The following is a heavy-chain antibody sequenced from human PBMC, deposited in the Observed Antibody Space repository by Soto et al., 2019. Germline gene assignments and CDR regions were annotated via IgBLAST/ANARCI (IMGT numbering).Heavy chain of an antibody. J-gene: IGHJ4*02. CDR1: GGTFSSYA. V-gene: IGHV1-69*13. CDR2: IIPIFGTA. D-gene: IGHD5-12*01. Sequence: GASVKVSCKASGGTFSSYAISWVRQAPGQGLEWMGGIIPIFGTANYAQKFQGRVTITADESTSTAYMELSSLRSEDTAVYYCARGRLERWLQLYYFDYWGQGTLVTVSS. CDR3: ARGRLERWLQLYYFDY.